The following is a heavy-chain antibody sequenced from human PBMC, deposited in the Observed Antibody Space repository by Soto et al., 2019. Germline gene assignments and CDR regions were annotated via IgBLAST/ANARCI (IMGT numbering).Heavy chain of an antibody. D-gene: IGHD2-15*01. Sequence: GGSLRLSCAASGFTFSDYYMTWIRQAPGKGLECISYISFGSSLTNYADSVEGRFTISRDNAKKTLYLQMNSLRVEDTAVYYCARALSRRMLNYLDPWGQGGLVTVSS. CDR1: GFTFSDYY. V-gene: IGHV3-11*06. CDR3: ARALSRRMLNYLDP. CDR2: ISFGSSLT. J-gene: IGHJ5*02.